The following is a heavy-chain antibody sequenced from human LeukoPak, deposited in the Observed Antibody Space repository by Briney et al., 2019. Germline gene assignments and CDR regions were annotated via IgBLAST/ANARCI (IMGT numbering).Heavy chain of an antibody. V-gene: IGHV4-4*07. CDR2: IYASGTI. Sequence: SETLSLTCTVSGGSIRSYYWSWIRQPAGKGLEWIGRIYASGTITYNPSLESRVSMSVDTLKNQFSLNLSSVTAADTALYYCARDSGTTGEVKFDPWGQGTLVTVSS. D-gene: IGHD3-10*01. J-gene: IGHJ5*02. CDR3: ARDSGTTGEVKFDP. CDR1: GGSIRSYY.